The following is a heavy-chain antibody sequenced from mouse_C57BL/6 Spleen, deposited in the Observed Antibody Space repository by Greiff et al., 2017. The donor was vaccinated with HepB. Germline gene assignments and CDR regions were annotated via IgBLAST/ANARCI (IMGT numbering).Heavy chain of an antibody. CDR1: GFSLTSYA. CDR2: IWTGGGT. J-gene: IGHJ4*01. V-gene: IGHV2-9-1*01. Sequence: VMLVESGPGLVAPSQSLSITCTVSGFSLTSYAISWVRQPPGKGLEWLGVIWTGGGTNYNSALKSRLSISKDNSKSQVFLKMNSLQTDDTARYYCATSLPARRGAMDYWGQGTSVTVSS. CDR3: ATSLPARRGAMDY. D-gene: IGHD2-1*01.